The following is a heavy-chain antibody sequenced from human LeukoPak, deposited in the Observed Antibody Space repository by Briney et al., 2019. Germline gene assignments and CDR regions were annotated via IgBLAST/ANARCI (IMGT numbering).Heavy chain of an antibody. CDR1: GFTFSSYW. J-gene: IGHJ6*03. V-gene: IGHV3-74*01. Sequence: GGSLRLSCAASGFTFSSYWMHWVRQAPGKGLVWVSRINPDGSTTTYADSVKGRFTISRDNAKNTLYLQMNSLRAEDTAVYYCAREGGIAAAGKNYYYMDVWGKGTTVTVSS. D-gene: IGHD6-13*01. CDR2: INPDGSTT. CDR3: AREGGIAAAGKNYYYMDV.